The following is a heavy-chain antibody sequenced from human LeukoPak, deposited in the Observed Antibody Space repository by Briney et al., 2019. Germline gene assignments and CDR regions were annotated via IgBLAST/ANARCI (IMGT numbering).Heavy chain of an antibody. D-gene: IGHD3-10*01. CDR2: ISSSSSYI. J-gene: IGHJ3*02. CDR1: GFTFSSYS. V-gene: IGHV3-21*01. CDR3: ARVVAYYYGSGSYYDAFDI. Sequence: PGGSLRLSCAASGFTFSSYSMNWVRQAPGKGLEWVSSISSSSSYIYYADSVKGRFTISRDNAKNSLYLQINSLRAEDTAVYYCARVVAYYYGSGSYYDAFDIWGQGTMVTASS.